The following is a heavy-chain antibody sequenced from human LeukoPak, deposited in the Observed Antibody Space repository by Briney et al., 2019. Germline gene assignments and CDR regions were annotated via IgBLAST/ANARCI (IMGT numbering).Heavy chain of an antibody. V-gene: IGHV4-39*01. CDR3: ARRGLVVVPL. J-gene: IGHJ4*02. CDR2: IYYGGTT. D-gene: IGHD2-21*01. CDR1: GGSVSSSDSY. Sequence: PSETLSLTCTVSGGSVSSSDSYWVWVRQPPGKGLEWVGSIYYGGTTYSNPSLKSRLTISADTSKNQFSLHLTSVTAADTAVYYCARRGLVVVPLWGQGILVTVSS.